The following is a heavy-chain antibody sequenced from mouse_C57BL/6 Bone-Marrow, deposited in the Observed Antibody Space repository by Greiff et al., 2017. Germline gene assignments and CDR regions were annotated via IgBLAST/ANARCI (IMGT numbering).Heavy chain of an antibody. CDR1: GYTFTSYT. V-gene: IGHV1-4*01. D-gene: IGHD3-3*01. CDR3: AGGDFVGTWFAY. Sequence: VQLQQSGAELARPGASVKMSCKASGYTFTSYTMHWVKQRPGQGLEWIGYINPSSGYTKYNQKFKDKATSTADKSSSTAYMQLSSLTSEDSAVYYCAGGDFVGTWFAYWGQGTLVTVSA. J-gene: IGHJ3*01. CDR2: INPSSGYT.